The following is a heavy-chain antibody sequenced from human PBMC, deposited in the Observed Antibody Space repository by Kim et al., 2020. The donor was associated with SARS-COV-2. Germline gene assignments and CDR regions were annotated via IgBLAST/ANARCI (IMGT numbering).Heavy chain of an antibody. Sequence: GGSLRLSCAASGFTFSNYGMHWVRQAPGKGLEWVALMSYDVSEKYYADSVKGRFTISRDNPKNTLFLQMDSLRAEDTAVYYCATDPRSSLGYWGQGTLVTVSS. D-gene: IGHD3-16*01. V-gene: IGHV3-30*03. CDR3: ATDPRSSLGY. CDR1: GFTFSNYG. CDR2: MSYDVSEK. J-gene: IGHJ4*02.